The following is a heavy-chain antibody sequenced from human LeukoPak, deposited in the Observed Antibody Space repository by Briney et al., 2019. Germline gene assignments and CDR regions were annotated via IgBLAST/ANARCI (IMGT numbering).Heavy chain of an antibody. CDR2: IIPIFGTA. CDR3: ASPGLLYGLTFDY. V-gene: IGHV1-69*05. CDR1: GGTFSSYA. J-gene: IGHJ4*02. D-gene: IGHD2-2*02. Sequence: SVKVSCKASGGTFSSYAISWVRQAPGQGLEWMGGIIPIFGTANYAQKFQGRVTITTDESASTAYMELSSLRSEDTAVYYCASPGLLYGLTFDYWGQGTLVTVSS.